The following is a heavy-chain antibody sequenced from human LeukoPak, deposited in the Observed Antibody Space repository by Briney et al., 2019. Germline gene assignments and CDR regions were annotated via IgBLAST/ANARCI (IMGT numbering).Heavy chain of an antibody. J-gene: IGHJ4*02. D-gene: IGHD6-6*01. CDR1: GDSITSLY. CDR2: IFSSGIT. Sequence: SETLSLTCDVSGDSITSLYWSWLRQSPGKGLEWIAYIFSSGITKYNPSLRSRVTISMDTSKNQFSLKVASVTAADTAVYYCARLVPRRPGFYFDTWGQGTLVTVSS. V-gene: IGHV4-4*09. CDR3: ARLVPRRPGFYFDT.